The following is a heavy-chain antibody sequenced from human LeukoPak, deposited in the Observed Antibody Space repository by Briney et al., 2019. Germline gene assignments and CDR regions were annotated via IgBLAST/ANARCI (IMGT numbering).Heavy chain of an antibody. V-gene: IGHV3-23*01. D-gene: IGHD4-17*01. CDR1: GFTFSTYS. Sequence: PGGSLRLSCAASGFTFSTYSMTWVRQAPGKGLEWVSTISDTGGLTFYADSVKGRFTISRDNSKNTLYLQMNSLRADDTAVYYCANAPTGTYRFDYWGQGTLVTVSS. CDR2: ISDTGGLT. J-gene: IGHJ4*02. CDR3: ANAPTGTYRFDY.